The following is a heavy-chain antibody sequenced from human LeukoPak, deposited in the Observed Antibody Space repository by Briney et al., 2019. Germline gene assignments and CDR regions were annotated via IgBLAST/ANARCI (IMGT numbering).Heavy chain of an antibody. J-gene: IGHJ6*03. Sequence: AASVKVSCTASGHTFTGYYFHWVRQAPGQGLEWMGWINPNTAGTNYAQKFLGGVTLTWDTSISTAYMELNGLTSDDTAVYYCATSAGDYRAGHYYYMGVWGKGTSVTVSS. V-gene: IGHV1-2*02. CDR1: GHTFTGYY. CDR2: INPNTAGT. CDR3: ATSAGDYRAGHYYYMGV. D-gene: IGHD4-11*01.